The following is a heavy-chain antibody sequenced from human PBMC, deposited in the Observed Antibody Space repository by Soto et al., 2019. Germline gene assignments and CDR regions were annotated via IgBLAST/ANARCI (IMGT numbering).Heavy chain of an antibody. D-gene: IGHD1-1*01. CDR1: GDSVSSNSAA. J-gene: IGHJ6*02. V-gene: IGHV6-1*01. Sequence: SQTLSLTCAISGDSVSSNSAAWNWIRQSPSRGLEWLGRTYYRSKWYNDYAVSVKSRITINPDTSKNQFSLQLNSVTPEDTAVYYCARGTPTGTTGTYYYYGMDVWGQGTTVTVSS. CDR3: ARGTPTGTTGTYYYYGMDV. CDR2: TYYRSKWYN.